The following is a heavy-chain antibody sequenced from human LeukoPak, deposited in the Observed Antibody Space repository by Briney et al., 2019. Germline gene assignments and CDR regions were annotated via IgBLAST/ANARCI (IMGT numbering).Heavy chain of an antibody. J-gene: IGHJ3*02. Sequence: SETLSLTCTVSGGSISSYYWSWIRQHPGKGLEWIGYIYYSGSTYYNPSLKSRVTISVDTSKNQFSLKLSSVTAADTAVYYCARDSLALYYYDSSGYYPDAFDIWGQGTMVTVSS. CDR2: IYYSGST. D-gene: IGHD3-22*01. CDR1: GGSISSYY. V-gene: IGHV4-59*06. CDR3: ARDSLALYYYDSSGYYPDAFDI.